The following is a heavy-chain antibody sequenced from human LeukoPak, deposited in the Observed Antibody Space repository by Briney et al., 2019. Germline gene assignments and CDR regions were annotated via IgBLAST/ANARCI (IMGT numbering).Heavy chain of an antibody. CDR2: ISGSGGST. D-gene: IGHD3-3*01. CDR1: GFTFSSYS. V-gene: IGHV3-23*01. Sequence: GSLRLSCAASGFTFSSYSMNWVRQAPGKGLEWVSAISGSGGSTYYADSVKGRFTISRDNSKNTLYLQMNSLRAEDTAVYYCAKDGITIFGVVIKFDYWGQGTLVTVSS. J-gene: IGHJ4*02. CDR3: AKDGITIFGVVIKFDY.